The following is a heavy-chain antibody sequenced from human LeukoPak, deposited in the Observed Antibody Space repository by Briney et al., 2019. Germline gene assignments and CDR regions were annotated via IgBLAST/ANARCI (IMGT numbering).Heavy chain of an antibody. CDR2: ISSSGSTI. J-gene: IGHJ4*02. CDR1: GFAFSDYY. Sequence: GGSLRLSCAASGFAFSDYYMSWIRQAPGKGLEWVSYISSSGSTIYYADSVKGRFTISRDNAKNSLYLQMNSLRAEDTAVYYCQVKELLWSPHEYYFDYWGQGTLVTVSS. D-gene: IGHD1-26*01. CDR3: QVKELLWSPHEYYFDY. V-gene: IGHV3-11*01.